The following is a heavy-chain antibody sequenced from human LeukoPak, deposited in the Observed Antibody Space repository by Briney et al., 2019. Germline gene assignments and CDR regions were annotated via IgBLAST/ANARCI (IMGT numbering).Heavy chain of an antibody. CDR3: AHKGRGSGSYTM. J-gene: IGHJ4*02. Sequence: ESGPTLVKPTQTLTLTCTFSGFSLRNTGVAVAWIRQPPGKALEWLAVSYWNNDMSYSPSLKSRLTITKDTSKNQMVLIMTNMDPLDTGTYYCAHKGRGSGSYTMWGQGTLVTVSS. D-gene: IGHD3-10*01. CDR2: SYWNNDM. CDR1: GFSLRNTGVA. V-gene: IGHV2-5*01.